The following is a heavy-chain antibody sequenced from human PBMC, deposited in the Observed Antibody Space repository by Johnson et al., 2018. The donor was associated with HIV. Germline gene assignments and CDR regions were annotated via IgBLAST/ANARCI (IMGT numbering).Heavy chain of an antibody. CDR3: AKDGYSSSWYPYAFDI. CDR2: IWYDGSNK. D-gene: IGHD6-13*01. Sequence: QVQLVESGGGVVQPGRSLRLSCAASGFTFSSYGMHWVRQAPGKGLEWVAIIWYDGSNKYYADSVKGRFTISRDNSKNTLYLQMNSLRAEDTALYYCAKDGYSSSWYPYAFDIWGQGTMVTVSS. J-gene: IGHJ3*02. V-gene: IGHV3-33*06. CDR1: GFTFSSYG.